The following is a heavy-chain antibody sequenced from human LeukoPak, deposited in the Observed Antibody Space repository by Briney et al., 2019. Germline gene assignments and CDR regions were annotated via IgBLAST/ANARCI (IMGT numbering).Heavy chain of an antibody. D-gene: IGHD6-13*01. J-gene: IGHJ5*02. CDR2: IYPGDSDT. CDR3: ARQYSSRFCFAP. Sequence: GESLQISCQGSGYSFTSYWIGWVRQLPGKGLEWMGIIYPGDSDTRYSPSFQGQVTISADKSISTAYLQWSSLKASDPAMYSCARQYSSRFCFAPWGQGTLVPVSS. V-gene: IGHV5-51*01. CDR1: GYSFTSYW.